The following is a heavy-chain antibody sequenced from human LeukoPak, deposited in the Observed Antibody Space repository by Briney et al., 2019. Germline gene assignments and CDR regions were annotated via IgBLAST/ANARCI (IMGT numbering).Heavy chain of an antibody. Sequence: SVKVSCKASGGTFSSNTISWVRQAPGQGLEWMGRIIPILGIANYAQKFQGRVTITADKSTSTAYMELSSLRSEDTAVYYCARDRYYYDSSGLFDYWGQGTLVTVSS. CDR1: GGTFSSNT. CDR2: IIPILGIA. J-gene: IGHJ4*02. V-gene: IGHV1-69*04. CDR3: ARDRYYYDSSGLFDY. D-gene: IGHD3-22*01.